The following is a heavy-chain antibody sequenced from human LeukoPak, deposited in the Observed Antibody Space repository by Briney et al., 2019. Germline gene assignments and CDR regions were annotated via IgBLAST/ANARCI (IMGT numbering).Heavy chain of an antibody. V-gene: IGHV1-69*05. CDR2: IIPLFGQA. CDR1: GGTFSSYA. D-gene: IGHD6-19*01. J-gene: IGHJ4*02. Sequence: RASVKVSCKASGGTFSSYAISWVRQAPGQGLEWMGGIIPLFGQAIYAQKFKGRVTITTDESTSTAYMELSSLRSEDTAVYYCATKYSSDIFDYWGQGTLVTVSS. CDR3: ATKYSSDIFDY.